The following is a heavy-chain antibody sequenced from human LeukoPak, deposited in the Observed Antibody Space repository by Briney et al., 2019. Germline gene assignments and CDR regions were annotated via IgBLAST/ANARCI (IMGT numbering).Heavy chain of an antibody. Sequence: GGSLRLSCAASGFSFSSYAMSWVRQAPGKGLEWVSAISGSGGSTYYADSVKGRFTISRDNSKNTLYLQMNSLRAEDTAVYYCAKGPGYSYGSPAGYWGQRTLVTLSS. V-gene: IGHV3-23*01. CDR2: ISGSGGST. J-gene: IGHJ4*02. D-gene: IGHD5-18*01. CDR3: AKGPGYSYGSPAGY. CDR1: GFSFSSYA.